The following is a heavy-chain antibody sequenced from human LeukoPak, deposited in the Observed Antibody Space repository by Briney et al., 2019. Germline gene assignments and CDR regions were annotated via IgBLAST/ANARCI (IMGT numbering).Heavy chain of an antibody. CDR1: GGSFSGYY. Sequence: SETLSLTCAVYGGSFSGYYWSWIRQPPGKGLEWIGEINHSGSTNYNPSLKSRVTISVDTSKNQFSLKLSSVTAADTAVYYCAALGGSSSCSYDYGGQGTLATVSS. CDR2: INHSGST. CDR3: AALGGSSSCSYDY. J-gene: IGHJ4*02. D-gene: IGHD6-13*01. V-gene: IGHV4-34*01.